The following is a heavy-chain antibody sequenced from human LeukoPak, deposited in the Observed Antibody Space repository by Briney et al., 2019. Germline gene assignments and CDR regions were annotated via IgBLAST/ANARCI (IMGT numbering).Heavy chain of an antibody. Sequence: PGRSLRLSCTASGFTFGDYAMSWFRQAPGKGLEWVGFIRSKAYGGTTEYAASVKGRFTISRDDSKSIAYLQMNSLKTEDTAVYYCTRERSRPLRYFDWLLPTYWGQGTLVTASS. J-gene: IGHJ4*02. CDR1: GFTFGDYA. V-gene: IGHV3-49*03. CDR2: IRSKAYGGTT. CDR3: TRERSRPLRYFDWLLPTY. D-gene: IGHD3-9*01.